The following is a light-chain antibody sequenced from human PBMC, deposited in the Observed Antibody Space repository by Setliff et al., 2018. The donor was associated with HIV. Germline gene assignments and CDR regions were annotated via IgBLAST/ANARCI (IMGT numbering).Light chain of an antibody. CDR1: SNDVGLYNF. J-gene: IGLJ3*02. CDR2: DVT. CDR3: CSYASSGTPV. V-gene: IGLV2-11*01. Sequence: QSALTQPRSVSGSPGQSVTISCTGTSNDVGLYNFVSWYQQHPGKAPKLMIYDVTKRPSGVPDRFSGSKSGNTASLTISGLQAEDEAAYYCCSYASSGTPVFGGGTKVTVL.